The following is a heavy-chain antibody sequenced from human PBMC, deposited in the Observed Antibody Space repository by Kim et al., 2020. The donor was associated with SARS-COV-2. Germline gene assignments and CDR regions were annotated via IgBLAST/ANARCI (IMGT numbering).Heavy chain of an antibody. Sequence: SETLSLTCTVSGVSISSSSSYWVWIRQPPGKGLQWIGSIYYIGTTYYIPSLKGRVSISLDTSKNQFSLNLSSVTAADMAVYYCARSSSWNNWFDYWGQGILLSASS. D-gene: IGHD2-2*01. CDR2: IYYIGTT. V-gene: IGHV4-39*01. CDR3: ARSSSWNNWFDY. J-gene: IGHJ4*02. CDR1: GVSISSSSSY.